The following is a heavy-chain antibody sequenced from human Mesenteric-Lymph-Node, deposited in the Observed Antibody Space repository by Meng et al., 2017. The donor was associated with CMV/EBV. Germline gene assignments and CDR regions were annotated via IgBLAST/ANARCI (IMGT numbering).Heavy chain of an antibody. V-gene: IGHV1-24*01. J-gene: IGHJ4*02. CDR2: FDPEDGET. Sequence: ASVKVSCKASGYTFSSYGISWVRQAPGKGLEWMGGFDPEDGETIYAQKFQGRVTMTEDTSTDTAYMELSSLRSEDTAVYYCATVLITGTPYYFDYLGQGTLVTVSS. CDR1: GYTFSSYG. D-gene: IGHD1-20*01. CDR3: ATVLITGTPYYFDY.